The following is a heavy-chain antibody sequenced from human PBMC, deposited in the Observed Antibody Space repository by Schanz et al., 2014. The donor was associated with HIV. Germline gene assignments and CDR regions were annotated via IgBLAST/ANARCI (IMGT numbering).Heavy chain of an antibody. CDR3: AREYYSRNWIWFDP. CDR2: ISYDGSDI. V-gene: IGHV3-30*03. J-gene: IGHJ5*02. Sequence: QVQLVESGGGVVQPGRSLRLSCAASGFIFKNYGMHWVRQAPGKGLEWMADISYDGSDINYADSVKGRFTISRDNSRDTLYLQMNSLRAEDTAVYYCAREYYSRNWIWFDPWGQGTLVTVSS. CDR1: GFIFKNYG. D-gene: IGHD6-13*01.